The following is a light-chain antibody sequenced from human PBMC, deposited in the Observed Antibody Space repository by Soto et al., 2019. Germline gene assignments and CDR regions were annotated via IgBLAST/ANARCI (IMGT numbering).Light chain of an antibody. CDR2: ATS. CDR3: QQPYVDPVT. Sequence: DIQMTQSPSSLSASVGERVTITCRASQNIKSFLNWYQQKPGKAPKLLIYATSSVQSGVPARFSGGRSGTDFSLSIRRLQPEDFATYYCQQPYVDPVTFGGGTKVEI. V-gene: IGKV1-39*01. J-gene: IGKJ4*01. CDR1: QNIKSF.